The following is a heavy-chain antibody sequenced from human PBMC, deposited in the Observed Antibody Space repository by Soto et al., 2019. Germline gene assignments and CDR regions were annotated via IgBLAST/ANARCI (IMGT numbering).Heavy chain of an antibody. CDR1: GYSFTIYW. D-gene: IGHD3-9*01. Sequence: GESLKISCKGSGYSFTIYWIGWVRQMPGKGLEWMGIIYPGDSDTRYSPSFQGQVTISADKSISTAYLQWSSLKASDTAMYYCAAGGPTTYYDKQDYYYGMDVWGQGTTVTVSS. V-gene: IGHV5-51*01. CDR3: AAGGPTTYYDKQDYYYGMDV. J-gene: IGHJ6*02. CDR2: IYPGDSDT.